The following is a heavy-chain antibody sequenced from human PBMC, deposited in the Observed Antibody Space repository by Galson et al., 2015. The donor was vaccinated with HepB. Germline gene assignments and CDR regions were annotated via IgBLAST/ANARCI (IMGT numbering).Heavy chain of an antibody. V-gene: IGHV1-24*01. Sequence: SAKVSCKVSGYTLTELSMHWVRQAPGKGLEWMGGFDPEDGETIYAQKFQGRVTMTEDTSTDTAYMELSSLRSEDTAVYYCAAVTTTASDYAFDIWGQGTMVTVSS. CDR1: GYTLTELS. D-gene: IGHD4-17*01. CDR2: FDPEDGET. J-gene: IGHJ3*02. CDR3: AAVTTTASDYAFDI.